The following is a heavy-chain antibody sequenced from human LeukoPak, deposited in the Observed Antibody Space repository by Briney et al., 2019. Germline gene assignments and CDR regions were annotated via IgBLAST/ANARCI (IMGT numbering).Heavy chain of an antibody. V-gene: IGHV3-23*01. D-gene: IGHD3-22*01. CDR3: AKESSSGYFN. J-gene: IGHJ4*02. CDR2: ISGSGGST. CDR1: GFTFSSYV. Sequence: GGSLRLSCAASGFTFSSYVMNWVHQAPGKGLEWVSTISGSGGSTYYADSVKGRFTISRDNSKNTLYLEMNSLRAEDTAIYYCAKESSSGYFNWGQGTLVSVSS.